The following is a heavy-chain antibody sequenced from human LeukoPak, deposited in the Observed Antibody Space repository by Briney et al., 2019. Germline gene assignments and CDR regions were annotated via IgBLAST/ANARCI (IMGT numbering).Heavy chain of an antibody. CDR3: AREPYYDILTYYYYYYGMDV. CDR1: GFTFSSYA. J-gene: IGHJ6*02. D-gene: IGHD3-9*01. Sequence: GSLRLSCAASGFTFSSYAMHWVRQAPGKGLEGVAVISYDGSNKYYADSVKGRFTISRDNSKNTLYLQMNSLRAEDTAVYYCAREPYYDILTYYYYYYGMDVWGQGTTVTVSS. V-gene: IGHV3-30*04. CDR2: ISYDGSNK.